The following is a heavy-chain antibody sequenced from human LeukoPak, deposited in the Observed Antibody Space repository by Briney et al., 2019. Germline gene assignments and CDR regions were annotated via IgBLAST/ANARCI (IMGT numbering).Heavy chain of an antibody. V-gene: IGHV4-4*02. J-gene: IGHJ4*02. CDR1: GDSITSSKW. CDR3: ASGSHAVTTHFDY. CDR2: IYHSGAT. D-gene: IGHD3-16*01. Sequence: SGTLSLTCAVSGDSITSSKWWSWVRQPPDKGLEWIGEIYHSGATNYNPSLKSRVTMSVDKSKNQFSLNLSSVTAADTAVYYCASGSHAVTTHFDYWGQGTLVTVSS.